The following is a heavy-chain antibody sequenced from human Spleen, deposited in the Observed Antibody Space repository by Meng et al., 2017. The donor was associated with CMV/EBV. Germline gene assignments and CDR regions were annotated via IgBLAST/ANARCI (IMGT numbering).Heavy chain of an antibody. CDR2: IYYSGST. V-gene: IGHV4-39*06. Sequence: SETLSLTCTISGGSISSSSYYWGWIRQPPGKGLEWIGSIYYSGSTYYNSSLKSRVTISVDTSKSQLTLKLSSVTAADTAVYYCARIFPSDYYKYDMDVWGQGTTVTVSS. J-gene: IGHJ6*02. CDR1: GGSISSSSYY. D-gene: IGHD3-3*01. CDR3: ARIFPSDYYKYDMDV.